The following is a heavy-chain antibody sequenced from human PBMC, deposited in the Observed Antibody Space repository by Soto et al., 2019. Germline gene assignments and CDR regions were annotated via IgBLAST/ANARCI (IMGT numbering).Heavy chain of an antibody. J-gene: IGHJ4*02. V-gene: IGHV3-48*03. Sequence: GGSLRLSCAASGFTFSSYEMNWVRQAPGKGLEWVSYIRSSGSTTYYADSVKGRFTISRDNAKNSLNLQMNSLRAEDTAVYYCARLGTYFDYWGQGALVTVYS. CDR1: GFTFSSYE. D-gene: IGHD7-27*01. CDR2: IRSSGSTT. CDR3: ARLGTYFDY.